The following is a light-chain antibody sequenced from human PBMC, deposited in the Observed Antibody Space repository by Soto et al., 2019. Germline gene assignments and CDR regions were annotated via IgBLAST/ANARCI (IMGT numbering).Light chain of an antibody. CDR1: QSVLYSSNNKNY. J-gene: IGKJ4*01. CDR2: WAS. Sequence: DIVMTQSPDSLAVSLGERATINCKSSQSVLYSSNNKNYLAWYQQKPGQPPKLLIYWASTRESGVPDRFSGSGSGTDITLTISSLQAEDVAVYYCQQYYSTPRPGLTFGGGTKVEIK. V-gene: IGKV4-1*01. CDR3: QQYYSTPRPGLT.